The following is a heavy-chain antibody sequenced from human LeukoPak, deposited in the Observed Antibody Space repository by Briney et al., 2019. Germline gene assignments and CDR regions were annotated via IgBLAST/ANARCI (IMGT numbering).Heavy chain of an antibody. CDR1: GGSISSYY. V-gene: IGHV4-59*01. D-gene: IGHD5-18*01. CDR2: IYYSGST. CDR3: ARDQGYSYGYSYYYYYMDV. Sequence: PSETLSLTCTASGGSISSYYWSWIRQPPGKGLEWFGYIYYSGSTNYNPSLKSRVTISVDTSKNQFSLKLSSVTAADTAVYYCARDQGYSYGYSYYYYYMDVWGKGTTVTVSS. J-gene: IGHJ6*03.